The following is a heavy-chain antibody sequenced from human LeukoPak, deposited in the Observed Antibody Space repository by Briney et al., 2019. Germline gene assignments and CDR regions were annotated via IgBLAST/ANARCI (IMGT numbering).Heavy chain of an antibody. CDR2: ISGSGGST. J-gene: IGHJ4*02. CDR3: AKISRGYCSSTSCRGDFDY. D-gene: IGHD2-2*01. V-gene: IGHV3-23*01. Sequence: GGSLRLSCAAPGFTFSSYAMSWVRQAPGKGLEWVSAISGSGGSTYYADSVKGRFTISRDNSKNTLYLQMNSLRAEDTAVYYCAKISRGYCSSTSCRGDFDYWGQGTLVTVSS. CDR1: GFTFSSYA.